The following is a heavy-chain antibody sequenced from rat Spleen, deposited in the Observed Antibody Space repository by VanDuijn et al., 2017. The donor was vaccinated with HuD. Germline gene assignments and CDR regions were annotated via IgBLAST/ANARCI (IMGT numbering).Heavy chain of an antibody. D-gene: IGHD4-3*01. V-gene: IGHV5-20*01. CDR1: GFIFSDYY. CDR2: ISYDGGST. J-gene: IGHJ4*01. CDR3: TTEFGVRVMDA. Sequence: EVQLVESGGGLVQPGRSLKISCTASGFIFSDYYMAWVRQAPTQGLEWVASISYDGGSTFYRDSVKGRFTISRDDATSSLYLQMDSLRSEDTATYYCTTEFGVRVMDAWGQGASVTVSS.